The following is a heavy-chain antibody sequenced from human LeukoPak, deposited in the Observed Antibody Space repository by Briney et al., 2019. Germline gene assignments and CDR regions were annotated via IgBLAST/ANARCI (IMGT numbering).Heavy chain of an antibody. J-gene: IGHJ5*02. V-gene: IGHV3-13*01. Sequence: GGSLRLSCAASGFTFSNYDMHWVRQATGEGLEWVSAIDTAGHTYYIDSVKGRFTISRENAKNSLYLQMNGLRAGDTAVYYCIRGGDGFDPWGQGTLVTVSS. CDR3: IRGGDGFDP. CDR2: IDTAGHT. CDR1: GFTFSNYD. D-gene: IGHD3-10*01.